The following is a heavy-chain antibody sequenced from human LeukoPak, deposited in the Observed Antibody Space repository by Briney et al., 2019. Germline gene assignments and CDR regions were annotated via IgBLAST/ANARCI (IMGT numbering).Heavy chain of an antibody. CDR2: TWYDGSNK. J-gene: IGHJ6*02. Sequence: GGSLRLSCAASGFTFSSYGMHWVRQAPGKGLEWVAGTWYDGSNKYYADSVKGRFAISRDNSKNTLYLQMNSLRAEDTAVYFCARGGHCSTTSCSNYDGMDVWGQGTTLTVSS. CDR1: GFTFSSYG. D-gene: IGHD2-2*01. CDR3: ARGGHCSTTSCSNYDGMDV. V-gene: IGHV3-33*01.